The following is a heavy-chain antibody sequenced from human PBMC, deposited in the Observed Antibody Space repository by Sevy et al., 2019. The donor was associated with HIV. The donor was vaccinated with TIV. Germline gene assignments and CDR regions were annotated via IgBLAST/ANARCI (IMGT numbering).Heavy chain of an antibody. CDR2: ISAYNGNT. Sequence: ASVKVSCKASGYTFTSYGISWVRQAPGQGLEWMGWISAYNGNTNYAQKLQGRVTMTTDKSTSTAYMELRSLRSDDTAVYYCARVDIVATSGGMDVWGQGTTVTVSS. CDR3: ARVDIVATSGGMDV. D-gene: IGHD5-12*01. V-gene: IGHV1-18*01. CDR1: GYTFTSYG. J-gene: IGHJ6*02.